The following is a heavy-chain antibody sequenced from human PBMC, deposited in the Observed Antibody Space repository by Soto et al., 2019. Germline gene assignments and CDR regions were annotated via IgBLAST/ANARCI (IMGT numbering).Heavy chain of an antibody. J-gene: IGHJ4*02. CDR2: TIPTFNTG. CDR1: GGTFSNSP. CDR3: ARRTSSGYYRYFVS. V-gene: IGHV1-69*06. D-gene: IGHD3-22*01. Sequence: QVQLVQSGAEVTKPGSSVKVSCKASGGTFSNSPISWVRQAPGQGLEWMGGTIPTFNTGNYAQKFQGRLTITADKSTNTADMVLSSLRSEDTAVYYCARRTSSGYYRYFVSWGQGTLVTVSS.